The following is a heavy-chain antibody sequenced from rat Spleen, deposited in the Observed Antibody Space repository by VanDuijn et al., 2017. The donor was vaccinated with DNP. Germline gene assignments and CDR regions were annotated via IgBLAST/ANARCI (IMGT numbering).Heavy chain of an antibody. CDR3: TTFEGRNA. CDR1: GFTFINYG. CDR2: INNGGDKI. J-gene: IGHJ4*01. V-gene: IGHV5S13*01. D-gene: IGHD1-11*01. Sequence: EVKLVESGGGLVQPGRSLKLSCAASGFTFINYGMAWVRQAPTKGLEWVAFINNGGDKIYYRDSVKGRFTISRDIAKSTLYLQMDSLRSEDTATYYCTTFEGRNAWGQGTSVTVSS.